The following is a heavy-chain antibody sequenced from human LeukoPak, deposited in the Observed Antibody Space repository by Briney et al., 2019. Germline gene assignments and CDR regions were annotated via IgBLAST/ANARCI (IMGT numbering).Heavy chain of an antibody. CDR1: GFTFSTYW. V-gene: IGHV3-7*04. CDR3: ARNMGDY. J-gene: IGHJ4*02. D-gene: IGHD2/OR15-2a*01. CDR2: INQDGTEK. Sequence: GSLRLSCAASGFTFSTYWMTWVRQAPGKGLEWVANINQDGTEKNYVDSVKGRFTISRDNAKNSLYLQMNSLRAEDTAVYYCARNMGDYWGQGTLVTVSS.